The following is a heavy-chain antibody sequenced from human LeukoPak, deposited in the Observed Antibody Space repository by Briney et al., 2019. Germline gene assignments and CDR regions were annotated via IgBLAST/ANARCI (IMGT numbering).Heavy chain of an antibody. CDR2: ISSSSYI. CDR3: ARAPFPILGAPKGDY. V-gene: IGHV3-21*01. CDR1: GFTFSSYS. J-gene: IGHJ4*02. D-gene: IGHD1-26*01. Sequence: GGSLRLSCAASGFTFSSYSMNWVRQAPGKGLEWVSSISSSSYIYYADSVKGRFTISRDNAKNSLYLQMNSLRAEDTALYYCARAPFPILGAPKGDYWGQGTLVTVSS.